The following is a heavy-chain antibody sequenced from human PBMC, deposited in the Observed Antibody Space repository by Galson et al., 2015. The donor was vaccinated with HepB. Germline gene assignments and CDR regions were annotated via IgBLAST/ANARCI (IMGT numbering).Heavy chain of an antibody. D-gene: IGHD3-9*01. J-gene: IGHJ4*02. Sequence: SLRLSCAASGFTFSDYSMTWVRQAPGKGLEWVSSISSGSSFIYYADSVKGRFTISRDNAKNSLYLQMNSLRAEDTAVYYCARDVRGNYDILTGYGPNDYWGQGTLVTVSS. V-gene: IGHV3-21*01. CDR1: GFTFSDYS. CDR3: ARDVRGNYDILTGYGPNDY. CDR2: ISSGSSFI.